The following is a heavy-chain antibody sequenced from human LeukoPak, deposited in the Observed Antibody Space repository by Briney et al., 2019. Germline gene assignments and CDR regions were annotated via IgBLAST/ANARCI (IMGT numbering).Heavy chain of an antibody. D-gene: IGHD6-6*01. CDR2: INPSGGST. Sequence: ASVKVSCKASGYTFTSYYMHWVRQAPGQGLEWMGIINPSGGSTSYAQKFQGRVTMTRDTSTSTVYMELSSLRSEDTAVYYCARDLDFKYSSSTRYYYYMDVWGKGTTVTVSS. J-gene: IGHJ6*03. CDR1: GYTFTSYY. CDR3: ARDLDFKYSSSTRYYYYMDV. V-gene: IGHV1-46*01.